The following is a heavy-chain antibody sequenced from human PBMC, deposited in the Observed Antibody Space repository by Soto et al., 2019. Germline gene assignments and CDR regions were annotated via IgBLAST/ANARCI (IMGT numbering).Heavy chain of an antibody. V-gene: IGHV4-30-4*01. J-gene: IGHJ5*02. CDR3: ARDVNGDHPGCWSDP. Sequence: SETLSLTCTVSGGSISSGDYYWSWIRQPPGKGLEWIGYIYYSGSTYYNPSLESRVTISVDTSKNQFSMKLSSVTAADTAVYYCARDVNGDHPGCWSDPWGQGTLVTVSS. CDR2: IYYSGST. CDR1: GGSISSGDYY. D-gene: IGHD4-17*01.